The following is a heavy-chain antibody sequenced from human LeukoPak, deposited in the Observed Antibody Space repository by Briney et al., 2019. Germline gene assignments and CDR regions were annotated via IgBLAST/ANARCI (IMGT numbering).Heavy chain of an antibody. Sequence: GASVKVSCKASGYTFTSYAMHWVRQAPGQRLEWMGWINAGNGNTKYSQKFQGRVTITRDTSASTAYMELSSLRSEDTAVYYCARDSWDSDSSGWYPGVGFDYWGQGTLVTVSS. J-gene: IGHJ4*02. CDR3: ARDSWDSDSSGWYPGVGFDY. CDR1: GYTFTSYA. D-gene: IGHD6-19*01. V-gene: IGHV1-3*01. CDR2: INAGNGNT.